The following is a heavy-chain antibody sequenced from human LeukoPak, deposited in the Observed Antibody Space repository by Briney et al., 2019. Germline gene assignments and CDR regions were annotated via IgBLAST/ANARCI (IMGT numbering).Heavy chain of an antibody. V-gene: IGHV4-59*08. D-gene: IGHD2-15*01. CDR3: ARQPSLSYCSGGSCWFDT. CDR1: GGSISSYY. Sequence: SETLSLTCTVSGGSISSYYWSWIRQPPGKGLEWIGHIYGSGSTNYNPSLKSRVTLSVDTSKNQFSLKLSSVTAADTAVYYCARQPSLSYCSGGSCWFDTWGQGTLVTVSS. CDR2: IYGSGST. J-gene: IGHJ5*02.